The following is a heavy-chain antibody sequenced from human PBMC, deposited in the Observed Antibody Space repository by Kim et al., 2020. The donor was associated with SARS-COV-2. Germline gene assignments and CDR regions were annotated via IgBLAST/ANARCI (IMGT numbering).Heavy chain of an antibody. V-gene: IGHV4-34*01. J-gene: IGHJ5*02. CDR2: INHSGST. CDR3: ARELRYFDWLLGLNWFDP. Sequence: SETLSLTCAVYGGSFSGYYWSWIRQPPGKGLEWIGEINHSGSTNYNPSLKSRVTISVDTSKNQFSLKLSSVTAADTAVYYCARELRYFDWLLGLNWFDPWGQGALVTVSS. D-gene: IGHD3-9*01. CDR1: GGSFSGYY.